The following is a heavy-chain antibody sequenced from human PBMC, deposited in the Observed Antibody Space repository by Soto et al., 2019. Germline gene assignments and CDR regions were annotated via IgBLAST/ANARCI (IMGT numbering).Heavy chain of an antibody. V-gene: IGHV4-39*01. D-gene: IGHD5-12*01. CDR3: ARQRYSGYDCWFDP. Sequence: SETLSLTCTVSGGSISSSSYYWGWIRQPPGKGLEWIGSIYYSGSTYYNPSLKSRVTISVDTSKNQFSLKLSSVTAADTAVYYCARQRYSGYDCWFDPWGQGTLVTVSS. CDR1: GGSISSSSYY. J-gene: IGHJ5*02. CDR2: IYYSGST.